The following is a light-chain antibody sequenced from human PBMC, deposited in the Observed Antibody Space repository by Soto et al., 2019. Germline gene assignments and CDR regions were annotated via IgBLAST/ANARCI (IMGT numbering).Light chain of an antibody. CDR1: QSIRIY. V-gene: IGKV1-39*01. CDR2: AAS. Sequence: QMTQSPSSLSASVGDRVTITCRASQSIRIYLNWYQQKPGKAPELLIFAASSLQSGVPSRFSGSGSGTDFTLTISSLQPEDFATYYCQQSGDTPPWTFGQGTKVEIK. CDR3: QQSGDTPPWT. J-gene: IGKJ1*01.